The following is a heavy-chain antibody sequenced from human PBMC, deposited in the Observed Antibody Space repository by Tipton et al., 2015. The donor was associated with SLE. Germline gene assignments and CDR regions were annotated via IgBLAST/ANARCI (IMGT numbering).Heavy chain of an antibody. J-gene: IGHJ4*02. Sequence: TLSLTCTVSGGSISSGGYYWSWIRQHPGKGLEWIGYIYYSGSTYYNPSLKSRVTISVDTSKNQFSLKLSSVTAADTAVYYCARPAEAAAGLFDYWGQGTLVTVSS. V-gene: IGHV4-31*03. CDR3: ARPAEAAAGLFDY. CDR1: GGSISSGGYY. CDR2: IYYSGST. D-gene: IGHD6-13*01.